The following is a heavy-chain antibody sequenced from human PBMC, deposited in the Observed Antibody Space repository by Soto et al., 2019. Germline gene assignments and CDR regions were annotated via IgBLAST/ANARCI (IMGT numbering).Heavy chain of an antibody. CDR3: EKKGGIAAAGKGDY. CDR1: GFTFSSYA. Sequence: LSLTCAASGFTFSSYAMSWVRQAPGKGLEWVSAISGSVGSTYYADSVKGRFTISRDNSKNTLYLQMNSLRAEATAVYDCEKKGGIAAAGKGDYWGQGTLVTVSS. D-gene: IGHD6-13*01. J-gene: IGHJ4*02. CDR2: ISGSVGST. V-gene: IGHV3-23*01.